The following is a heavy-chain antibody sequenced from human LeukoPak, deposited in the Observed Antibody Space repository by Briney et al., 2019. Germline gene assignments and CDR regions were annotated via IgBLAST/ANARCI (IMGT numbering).Heavy chain of an antibody. V-gene: IGHV4-59*01. D-gene: IGHD3-22*01. J-gene: IGHJ4*02. Sequence: SETLSLTCTVSGGSINSYYWSWIRQPPGKGLEWIGYNYYSGSTNYNPSLKSRVTISADTSKNQFSLKLSSVTAADTAVYYCARDSAYYYDSSGYHGGFDYWGQGTLVTVSP. CDR2: NYYSGST. CDR1: GGSINSYY. CDR3: ARDSAYYYDSSGYHGGFDY.